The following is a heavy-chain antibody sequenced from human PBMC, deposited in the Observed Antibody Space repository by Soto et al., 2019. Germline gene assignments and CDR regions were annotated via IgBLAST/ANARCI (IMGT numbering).Heavy chain of an antibody. J-gene: IGHJ6*02. D-gene: IGHD4-17*01. CDR3: ARQTLGTVTTPYYSYGMDV. V-gene: IGHV5-51*01. CDR1: GYSFTSYW. Sequence: GESLKISCKGSGYSFTSYWIGWVRHMPGKGLEWMVIIYPGDSDTRYSPSFQGQGTISADKSISTAYLQWSSLKASDTAMYYCARQTLGTVTTPYYSYGMDVWGQGTTVTISS. CDR2: IYPGDSDT.